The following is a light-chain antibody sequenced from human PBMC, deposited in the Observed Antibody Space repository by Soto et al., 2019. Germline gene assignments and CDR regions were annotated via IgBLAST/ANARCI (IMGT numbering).Light chain of an antibody. V-gene: IGKV1-39*01. CDR2: TAS. J-gene: IGKJ1*01. CDR3: QQSYNTRWT. Sequence: DIQMTQSPSSLSASVGDRVTITCRASQSIASDLNWYQQKPGKAPNLLIHTASSLQSGVPSRFSGSGSGTHFTLIISSLQPEDFATYYCQQSYNTRWTFGQGTKVDIK. CDR1: QSIASD.